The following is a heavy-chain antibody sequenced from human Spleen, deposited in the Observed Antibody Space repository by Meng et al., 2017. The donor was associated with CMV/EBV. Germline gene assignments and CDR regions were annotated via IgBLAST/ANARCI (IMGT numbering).Heavy chain of an antibody. J-gene: IGHJ5*02. CDR2: NYYSGST. Sequence: SGGSISSGNYCWSWVRQHPGKGVEWIGYNYYSGSTYSNPTLKSRVTISVDTSKNQFSLKLSSVTATDAAVYYCARGGGRNYVRWFDPWGQGTLVTVSS. CDR3: ARGGGRNYVRWFDP. V-gene: IGHV4-30-4*08. D-gene: IGHD1-7*01. CDR1: GGSISSGNYC.